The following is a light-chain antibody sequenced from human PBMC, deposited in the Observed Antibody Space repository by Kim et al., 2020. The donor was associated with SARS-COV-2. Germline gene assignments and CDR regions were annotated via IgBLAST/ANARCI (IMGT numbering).Light chain of an antibody. V-gene: IGKV3-11*01. CDR3: QQRTNWPPIFT. Sequence: PVERATLSCRASQSISSFLAWYQQKPGQAPRLLIYDVSNRATGIPARFSGSGSGTDFTLTISSLEPEDFAVYYCQQRTNWPPIFTFGPGTKVDIK. CDR1: QSISSF. CDR2: DVS. J-gene: IGKJ3*01.